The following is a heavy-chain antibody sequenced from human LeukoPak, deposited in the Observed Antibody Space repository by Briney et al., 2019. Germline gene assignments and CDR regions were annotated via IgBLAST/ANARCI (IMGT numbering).Heavy chain of an antibody. CDR2: IRSKANNYAT. V-gene: IGHV3-73*01. CDR3: LLSSGWYGGAY. J-gene: IGHJ4*02. D-gene: IGHD6-19*01. CDR1: GFTFSGSA. Sequence: GGSLRLSCAASGFTFSGSAMHWVRQASGKGLEWVGRIRSKANNYATAYAASVKGRFTISRDDSKNTAYLKMNSLKPGDTAVYYCLLSSGWYGGAYWGQGPLVTVSS.